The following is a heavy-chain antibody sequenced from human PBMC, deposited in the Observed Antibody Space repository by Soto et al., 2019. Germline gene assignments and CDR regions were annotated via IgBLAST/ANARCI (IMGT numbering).Heavy chain of an antibody. CDR2: ISYHGSDK. CDR3: AKDHLTTTVTTVGY. CDR1: GFTFSNYG. D-gene: IGHD4-17*01. Sequence: QVQLVESGGGVVQPGRSLRLSCAASGFTFSNYGMHWFRQAPGKGLEWVAVISYHGSDKYYADSVKGRFTISRDNSKNTLYLQVHSLRAEHTAVYYCAKDHLTTTVTTVGYWGQGTLVTVSS. J-gene: IGHJ4*02. V-gene: IGHV3-30*18.